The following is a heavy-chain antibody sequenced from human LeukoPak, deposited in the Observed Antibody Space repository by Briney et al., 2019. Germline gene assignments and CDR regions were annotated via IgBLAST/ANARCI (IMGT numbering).Heavy chain of an antibody. J-gene: IGHJ3*02. V-gene: IGHV3-48*03. D-gene: IGHD2-15*01. Sequence: GGSLRLSCAASGFAFSSFEMNWVRQAPGKGLESVSYISSRATNIYYADCVKGRFTISRDKAKNSLYLQMNSLRAEDTAVYYCAREGYCRDDTCLSYDAFDIWGQGTMVTVPS. CDR3: AREGYCRDDTCLSYDAFDI. CDR1: GFAFSSFE. CDR2: ISSRATNI.